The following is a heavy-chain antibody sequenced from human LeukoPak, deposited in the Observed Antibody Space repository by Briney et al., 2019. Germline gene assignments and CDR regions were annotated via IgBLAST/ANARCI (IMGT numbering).Heavy chain of an antibody. CDR2: TYHSGST. Sequence: PSQTLSLTCAVSGGSISSGGYSWSWIRQPPGKGLEWIGYTYHSGSTYYNPSLKSRVTISVDRSKNQFSLKLSSVTAADTAVYYCARGWLLSYYFDYWGQGTLVTVSS. J-gene: IGHJ4*02. CDR1: GGSISSGGYS. D-gene: IGHD5-12*01. CDR3: ARGWLLSYYFDY. V-gene: IGHV4-30-2*01.